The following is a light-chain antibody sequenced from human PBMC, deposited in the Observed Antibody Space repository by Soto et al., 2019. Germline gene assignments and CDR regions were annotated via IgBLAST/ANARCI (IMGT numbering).Light chain of an antibody. J-gene: IGKJ2*01. CDR2: AAS. Sequence: DIQMTQSPSSLSASVGDRVTITCRASQSITIYLNWYQQQPGKAPKLLIYAASALQSGVPSRFSGSGSGTDFTLTISSLQPEDFATYYCLQINSYPYTFGQGTKLEIK. CDR1: QSITIY. CDR3: LQINSYPYT. V-gene: IGKV1-39*01.